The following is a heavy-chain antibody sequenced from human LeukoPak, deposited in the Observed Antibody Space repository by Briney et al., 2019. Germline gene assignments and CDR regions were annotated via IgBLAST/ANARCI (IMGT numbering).Heavy chain of an antibody. CDR3: TRDRKYCDDSGGYSPSYCYGMDV. V-gene: IGHV4-59*11. Sequence: SETLSLTCTVSGGSINNHYWSWIRQSPGTGLDWIGYVYSSGSTKYNPSLESRVTISVDTSKNQFSLRLSSVTAADTAVYYCTRDRKYCDDSGGYSPSYCYGMDVWGQGTTVTVSS. CDR2: VYSSGST. J-gene: IGHJ6*02. CDR1: GGSINNHY. D-gene: IGHD3-22*01.